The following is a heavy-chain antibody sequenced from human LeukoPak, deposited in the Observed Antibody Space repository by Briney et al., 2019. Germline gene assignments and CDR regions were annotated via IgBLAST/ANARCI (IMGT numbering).Heavy chain of an antibody. CDR1: GYTFTSYD. CDR3: VRDRTKYCSSTSCPLDY. V-gene: IGHV1-2*02. CDR2: INPYSGGT. D-gene: IGHD2-2*01. J-gene: IGHJ4*02. Sequence: GASVKVSCKASGYTFTSYDINWVRQATGQGLEWMGWINPYSGGTNYAQKFQGRVTMTRDTSISTAYMELSRLRSDDTAVYYCVRDRTKYCSSTSCPLDYWGQGTLVTVSS.